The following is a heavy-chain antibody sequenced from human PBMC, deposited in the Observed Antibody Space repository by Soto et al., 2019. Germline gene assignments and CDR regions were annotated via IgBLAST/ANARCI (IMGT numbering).Heavy chain of an antibody. CDR1: GGSISSGGYY. J-gene: IGHJ4*02. CDR3: ASWAYCGGDCYHQTYYFDY. Sequence: SETLSLTCTVSGGSISSGGYYWSWIRQHPGKGLEWIGYIYYSGSTYYNPSLKSRVTISVDTSKNQFSLKLSSVTAADTAVYYCASWAYCGGDCYHQTYYFDYWGQGTLVTVSS. CDR2: IYYSGST. V-gene: IGHV4-31*03. D-gene: IGHD2-21*02.